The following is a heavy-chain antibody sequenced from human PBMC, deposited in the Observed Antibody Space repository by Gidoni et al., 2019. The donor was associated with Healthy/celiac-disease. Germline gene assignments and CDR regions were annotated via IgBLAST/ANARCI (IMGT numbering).Heavy chain of an antibody. V-gene: IGHV3-30*01. Sequence: QVQLVESGGGVVQPGRSLRLSCAASGFTFSSYAMHWVRLAPGKGLEWVAVISYDGSNKYYADSVKGRFTISRDNSKNTLYLQMNSLRAEDTAVYYCVGLTAGSSWYSYWGQGTLVTVSS. CDR2: ISYDGSNK. CDR3: VGLTAGSSWYSY. D-gene: IGHD6-13*01. CDR1: GFTFSSYA. J-gene: IGHJ4*02.